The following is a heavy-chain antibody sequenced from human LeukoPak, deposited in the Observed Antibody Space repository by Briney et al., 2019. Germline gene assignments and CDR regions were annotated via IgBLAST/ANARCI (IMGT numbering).Heavy chain of an antibody. CDR1: GGSISSYY. V-gene: IGHV4-59*12. D-gene: IGHD1-14*01. CDR2: IYYSGST. Sequence: SETLSLTCTVSGGSISSYYWSWIRQPPGKGLEWIGYIYYSGSTSYNPSLKSRVTISVDTSKNQFSLKLSSVTAADTAVYYCARGSLPPTIPGDYWGQGTLVTVSS. CDR3: ARGSLPPTIPGDY. J-gene: IGHJ4*02.